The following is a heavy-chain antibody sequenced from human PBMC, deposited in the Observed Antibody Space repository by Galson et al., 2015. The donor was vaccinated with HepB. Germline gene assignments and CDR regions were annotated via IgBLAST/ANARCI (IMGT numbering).Heavy chain of an antibody. Sequence: ETLSLTCAVYGGSFSGYYWSWIRQPPGKGLEWIGEINHSGSTNYNPSLKSRVTISVDTSKNQFSLKLSSVTAADTAVYYCARGGYYYGSGSRIPLGYWGQGTLVTVSS. D-gene: IGHD3-10*01. CDR3: ARGGYYYGSGSRIPLGY. CDR1: GGSFSGYY. V-gene: IGHV4-34*01. CDR2: INHSGST. J-gene: IGHJ4*02.